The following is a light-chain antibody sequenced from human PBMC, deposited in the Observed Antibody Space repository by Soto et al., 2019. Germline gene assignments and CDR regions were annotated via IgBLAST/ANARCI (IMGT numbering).Light chain of an antibody. CDR2: GVT. CDR1: GSDIGAYNY. Sequence: QSFLTQPASVSGSPGQSITISCTGTGSDIGAYNYVSWYQQHPGKAPKLIIYGVTHRPSGVSTRFSASKSAYTASLTISGLQAEDEADYYCSSFTTSYFYVSGPGTKVTVL. CDR3: SSFTTSYFYV. J-gene: IGLJ1*01. V-gene: IGLV2-14*01.